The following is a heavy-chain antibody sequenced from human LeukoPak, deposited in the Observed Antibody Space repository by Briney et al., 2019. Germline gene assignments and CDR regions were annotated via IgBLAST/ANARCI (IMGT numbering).Heavy chain of an antibody. CDR3: ARAHWGLPSF. D-gene: IGHD1-26*01. V-gene: IGHV3-30*04. Sequence: GGSLRLSCAASGFTFSSYAMHWVRQAPGKGLEWVAVISYDGSNKYYADSVKGRFTISRDNSKNTLYLQMNSLRAEDTAVYYCARAHWGLPSFWGQGTLVTVSS. CDR1: GFTFSSYA. CDR2: ISYDGSNK. J-gene: IGHJ4*02.